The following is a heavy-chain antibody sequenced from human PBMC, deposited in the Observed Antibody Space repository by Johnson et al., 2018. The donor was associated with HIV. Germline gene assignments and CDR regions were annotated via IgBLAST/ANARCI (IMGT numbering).Heavy chain of an antibody. CDR3: AKDQGYWGDDAFDI. CDR2: ISYDGNNK. CDR1: GFTFSNYG. D-gene: IGHD7-27*01. Sequence: VQLLESGGGVVQPGRSLRLSCAASGFTFSNYGMHWVRQAPGKGLEWVAVISYDGNNKYYTDSVKGRFTISRDNSKNTLYLQMNSQRAEDTAVYYCAKDQGYWGDDAFDIWGQGTMVTVSS. J-gene: IGHJ3*02. V-gene: IGHV3-30*18.